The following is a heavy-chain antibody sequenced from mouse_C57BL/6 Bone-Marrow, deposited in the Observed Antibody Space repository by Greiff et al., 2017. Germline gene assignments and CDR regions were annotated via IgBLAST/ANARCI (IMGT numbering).Heavy chain of an antibody. CDR1: GFTFSSYG. CDR3: ARQGRTGFAY. D-gene: IGHD3-3*01. J-gene: IGHJ3*01. V-gene: IGHV5-6*02. CDR2: ISSGGSYT. Sequence: DVMLVESGGDLVKPGGSLKLSCAASGFTFSSYGMSWVRPTPDKRLEWVATISSGGSYTYYPDSVKGRFTISRDNAKNTLYLQMGSLKSEDTAMYYCARQGRTGFAYWGQGTLVTVSA.